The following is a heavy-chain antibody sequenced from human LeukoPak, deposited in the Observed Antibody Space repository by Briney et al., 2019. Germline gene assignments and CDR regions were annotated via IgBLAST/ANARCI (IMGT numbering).Heavy chain of an antibody. Sequence: PGGSLRLSCAASGFNFSNYGMHWVRQAPGKGLELVGLISPHGSNKFYPDSEKGRFTITRDNYKNTLYLQMNSLRAEDTAVYYCAKDRGSNTPDYWGQGTLVIVSS. CDR3: AKDRGSNTPDY. V-gene: IGHV3-30*18. J-gene: IGHJ4*02. CDR2: ISPHGSNK. CDR1: GFNFSNYG. D-gene: IGHD1-26*01.